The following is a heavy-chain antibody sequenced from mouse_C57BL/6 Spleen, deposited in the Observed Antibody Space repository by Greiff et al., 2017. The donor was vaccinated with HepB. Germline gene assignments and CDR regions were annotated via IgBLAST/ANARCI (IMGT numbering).Heavy chain of an antibody. V-gene: IGHV2-2*01. Sequence: VQLQESGPGLVQPSQSLSITCTVSGFSLTSYGVHWVRQSPGKGLEWLGVIWSGGSTDYNAAFISRLSISKDNSKSQVFFKMNSLQADDTAIYYCARNRGTIVTSYYAMDYWGQGTSVTVSS. CDR3: ARNRGTIVTSYYAMDY. CDR2: IWSGGST. J-gene: IGHJ4*01. D-gene: IGHD2-5*01. CDR1: GFSLTSYG.